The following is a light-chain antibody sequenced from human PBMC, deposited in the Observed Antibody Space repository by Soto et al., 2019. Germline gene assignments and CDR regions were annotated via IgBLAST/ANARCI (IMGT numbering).Light chain of an antibody. V-gene: IGLV7-46*01. CDR2: DTN. Sequence: QAVVTQEPSLTVSPGGPVTLTCGSSTGTVTSGHYPYWFQQKPGQAPRTLIYDTNDKHSWTPARFSGSLLGGKAALTLSGAQPEDEADYYCVLSYGGRRVFGGGTQLTVL. CDR3: VLSYGGRRV. CDR1: TGTVTSGHY. J-gene: IGLJ7*01.